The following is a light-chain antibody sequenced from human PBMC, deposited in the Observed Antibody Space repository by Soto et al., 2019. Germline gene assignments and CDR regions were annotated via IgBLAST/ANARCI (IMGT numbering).Light chain of an antibody. CDR3: CSYAGGSTFVL. V-gene: IGLV2-23*03. CDR1: SSDVGSSNL. J-gene: IGLJ2*01. CDR2: EGS. Sequence: QSALTQPASVSGSPGQSISISCTGTSSDVGSSNLVSWYQQHPGKAPKLIIYEGSKRPSGVSNRFSGSKSGDTASLTISGLQAEDEADYYCCSYAGGSTFVLLGGGTKVTVL.